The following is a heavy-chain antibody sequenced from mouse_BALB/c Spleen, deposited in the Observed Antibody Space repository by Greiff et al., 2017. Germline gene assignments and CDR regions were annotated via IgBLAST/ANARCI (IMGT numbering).Heavy chain of an antibody. CDR1: GFAFSSYD. J-gene: IGHJ3*01. Sequence: EVQVVESGGGLVKPGGSLKLSCAASGFAFSSYDMSWVRQTPEKRLEWVAYISSGGGSTYCPDTVKGRFTISRDNAKNTLYLQMSSLKSEDTAMYYCARQRGYDPFAYWGQGTLVTVSA. D-gene: IGHD2-10*02. CDR3: ARQRGYDPFAY. CDR2: ISSGGGST. V-gene: IGHV5-12-1*01.